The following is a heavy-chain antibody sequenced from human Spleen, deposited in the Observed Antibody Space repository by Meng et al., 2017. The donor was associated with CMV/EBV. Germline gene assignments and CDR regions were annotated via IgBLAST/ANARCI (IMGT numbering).Heavy chain of an antibody. Sequence: QVQLVESGGGLAKPGGSLRLFCAASGFTFSDYYMSWIRQAPGKGLEWVSYISSSSSYTNYADSVKGRFTISRDNAKNSLYLQMNSLRAEDTAVYYCARSGYSYGSLGYWGQRTLVTVSS. CDR1: GFTFSDYY. CDR2: ISSSSSYT. J-gene: IGHJ4*02. V-gene: IGHV3-11*05. CDR3: ARSGYSYGSLGY. D-gene: IGHD5-18*01.